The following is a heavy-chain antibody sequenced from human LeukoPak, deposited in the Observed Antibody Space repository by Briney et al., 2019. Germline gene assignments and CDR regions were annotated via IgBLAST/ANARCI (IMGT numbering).Heavy chain of an antibody. CDR1: GGSISSYY. CDR3: ARVGGPSIAAAYDI. J-gene: IGHJ3*02. CDR2: IYTSGST. D-gene: IGHD6-13*01. Sequence: PSETLSLTCTVSGGSISSYYWSWIRQPAGKGLEWIGRIYTSGSTNYNPSLKSRVTMSVDTSKNQFSLKLSSVTAADTAVYYCARVGGPSIAAAYDIWGQGTMVTVSS. V-gene: IGHV4-4*07.